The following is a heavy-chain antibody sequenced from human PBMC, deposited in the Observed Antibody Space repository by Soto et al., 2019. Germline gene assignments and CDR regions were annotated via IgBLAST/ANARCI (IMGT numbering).Heavy chain of an antibody. D-gene: IGHD6-13*01. CDR3: ARDGIEADAGAGWFDP. J-gene: IGHJ5*02. CDR1: GYTFTSYG. CDR2: ISAYNGNT. V-gene: IGHV1-18*01. Sequence: ASVKVSCKASGYTFTSYGISWVRQAPGQGLEWMGWISAYNGNTNYAQKLQGRVTMTTDTSTSTAYMELRSLRSDDTAVYYCARDGIEADAGAGWFDPWGQGTLVTVSS.